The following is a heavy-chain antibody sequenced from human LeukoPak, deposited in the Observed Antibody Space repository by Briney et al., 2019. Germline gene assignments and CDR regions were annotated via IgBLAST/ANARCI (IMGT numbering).Heavy chain of an antibody. CDR1: GGTFSSCA. CDR2: IIPILGIT. D-gene: IGHD1-1*01. V-gene: IGHV1-69*04. Sequence: GSSVKVSCKASGGTFSSCAISWVRQAPGQGLEWMGRIIPILGITNYAQKFQGRVTITADKSTSTVYMELSSLRSEDTAVYYCARDGEQLEANFDYWGQGTLVTVSS. CDR3: ARDGEQLEANFDY. J-gene: IGHJ4*02.